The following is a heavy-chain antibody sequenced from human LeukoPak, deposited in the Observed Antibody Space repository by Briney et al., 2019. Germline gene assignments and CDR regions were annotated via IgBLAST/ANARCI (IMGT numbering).Heavy chain of an antibody. J-gene: IGHJ4*02. Sequence: GGSLRLSCAASGFTFSDYGMHWIRQAPGKGLEWVAVISYDGRNQYYADSVKGRFTISRDSSKNTPYLQMNSLRAEDTAVYHCAKSNGYCSGGNCYSNYWGQGTLVTVSS. D-gene: IGHD2-15*01. V-gene: IGHV3-30*18. CDR1: GFTFSDYG. CDR3: AKSNGYCSGGNCYSNY. CDR2: ISYDGRNQ.